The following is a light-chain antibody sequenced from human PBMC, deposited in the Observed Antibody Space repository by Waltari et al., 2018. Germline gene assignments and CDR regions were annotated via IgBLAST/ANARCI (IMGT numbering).Light chain of an antibody. CDR2: EDS. Sequence: QSALTQPASVSGSPGQSITISCTGTSSDVGSYNLVSWYQEHPGKAPKLMIYEDSKRPAGVSNLFSGSKSGNTASLTISGLQAEDEADYYCCSYAGSFTLIFGGGTKLTVL. CDR1: SSDVGSYNL. V-gene: IGLV2-23*01. J-gene: IGLJ2*01. CDR3: CSYAGSFTLI.